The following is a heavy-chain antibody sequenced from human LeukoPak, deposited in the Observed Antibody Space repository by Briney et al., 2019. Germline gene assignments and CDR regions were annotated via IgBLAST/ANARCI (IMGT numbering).Heavy chain of an antibody. D-gene: IGHD3-9*01. Sequence: WASVKVSCKASGYTFTGYYMHWLRQAPGQGLEWMGWINPNSGGTNYAQKFQGRVTMTRDTSISTAYMELSRLRSDDTAVYYCARPDILRYFDYWGQGTLVNVSS. V-gene: IGHV1-2*02. CDR2: INPNSGGT. J-gene: IGHJ4*02. CDR1: GYTFTGYY. CDR3: ARPDILRYFDY.